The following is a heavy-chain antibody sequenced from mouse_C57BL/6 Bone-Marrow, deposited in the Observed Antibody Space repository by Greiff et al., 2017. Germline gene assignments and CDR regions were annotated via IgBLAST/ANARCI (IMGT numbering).Heavy chain of an antibody. J-gene: IGHJ4*01. CDR1: GYTFTDYN. D-gene: IGHD2-2*01. V-gene: IGHV1-22*01. CDR3: ANDLLWLRRYYYAMDY. Sequence: VQLQQSGPELVKPGASVKMSCKASGYTFTDYNMHWVKQSHGKSLEWIGYINPNNGGTSYNQKFKGKATLTVNKSSSTAYMELRSLTSEDSAVYYCANDLLWLRRYYYAMDYWCQGTSVTVSS. CDR2: INPNNGGT.